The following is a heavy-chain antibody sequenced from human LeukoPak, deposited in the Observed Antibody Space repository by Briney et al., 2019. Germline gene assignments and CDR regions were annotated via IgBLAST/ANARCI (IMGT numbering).Heavy chain of an antibody. D-gene: IGHD3-10*01. V-gene: IGHV1-8*01. CDR3: ARDFTMVRGVIIYYYMDV. CDR2: MNPNSGNT. Sequence: GASVKVSCKASGYTFTSYDIKWVRQATGQGLEWMGWMNPNSGNTGYAQKFQGRVTMTRNTSISTAYMEVSSLKSEDTAVYYCARDFTMVRGVIIYYYMDVWGKGTTVTVSS. CDR1: GYTFTSYD. J-gene: IGHJ6*03.